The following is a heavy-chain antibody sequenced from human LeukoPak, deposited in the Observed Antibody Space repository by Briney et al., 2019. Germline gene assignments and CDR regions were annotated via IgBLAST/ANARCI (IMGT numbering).Heavy chain of an antibody. CDR2: IKQDGSEK. J-gene: IGHJ6*03. D-gene: IGHD2-21*01. Sequence: GGSLRLSCAASGFTFSSYWMSWVRQAPGKGLEWVANIKQDGSEKYYVVSVKGRFTISRDNAKNSLYLQMNSLRAEDTAVYYCASSGWGSYYYYYYMDVWGKGTTVTVSS. CDR1: GFTFSSYW. V-gene: IGHV3-7*01. CDR3: ASSGWGSYYYYYYMDV.